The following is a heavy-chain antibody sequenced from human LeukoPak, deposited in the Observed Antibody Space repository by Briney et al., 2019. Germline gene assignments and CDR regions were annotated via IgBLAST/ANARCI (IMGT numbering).Heavy chain of an antibody. CDR3: ARGGQQLVSS. CDR2: IYYSGST. V-gene: IGHV4-59*01. CDR1: GGSISSYY. D-gene: IGHD6-13*01. J-gene: IGHJ3*01. Sequence: SETLSLTCTVSGGSISSYYWSWIRQPPGKGLEWIGYIYYSGSTNYNPSLKSQVTISVDTSKNQFSLKLSSVTAADTAVYYCARGGQQLVSSWGQGTMVTVSS.